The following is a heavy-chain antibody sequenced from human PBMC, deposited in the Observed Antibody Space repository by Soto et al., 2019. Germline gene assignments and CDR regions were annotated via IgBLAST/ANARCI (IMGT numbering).Heavy chain of an antibody. CDR2: IYYSGST. CDR3: ARGNIAAALVY. J-gene: IGHJ4*02. V-gene: IGHV4-30-4*07. Sequence: PSETLSLTCAVSGGSISSGGYSWSWVRQPPGKGLEWIGYIYYSGSTYYNPSLKSRVTISVDTSKNQFSLKLGSVTAADTAVYYCARGNIAAALVYWGQGTPVTVSS. CDR1: GGSISSGGYS. D-gene: IGHD6-13*01.